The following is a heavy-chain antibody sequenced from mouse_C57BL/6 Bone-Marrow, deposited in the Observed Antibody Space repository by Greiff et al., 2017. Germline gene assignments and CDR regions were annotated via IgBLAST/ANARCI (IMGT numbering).Heavy chain of an antibody. D-gene: IGHD1-1*01. J-gene: IGHJ2*01. V-gene: IGHV1-64*01. CDR3: ARRFYYYCSSYGDYFDY. CDR2: IHPNSGST. CDR1: GYTFTSYW. Sequence: QVQLQQPGAELVKPGASVKLSCKASGYTFTSYWMHWVKQRPGQGLEWIGMIHPNSGSTNYNEKFKSKATLTVDKSSSTAYMQLSSLTSEDSAVYYCARRFYYYCSSYGDYFDYWGQGTTLTVSS.